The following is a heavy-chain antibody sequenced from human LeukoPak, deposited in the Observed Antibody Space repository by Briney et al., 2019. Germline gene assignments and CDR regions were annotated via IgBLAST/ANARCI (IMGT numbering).Heavy chain of an antibody. CDR2: ISYDGSNK. V-gene: IGHV3-30-3*01. CDR1: GFTFSSYA. CDR3: ARGDGSGWYLDYDFDY. Sequence: GGSLRLSCAASGFTFSSYAMLWVRQAPGKGLEGVAVISYDGSNKYYADSVKGRFTISRDNSKNTLYLQMNSLRAEDTAMYYCARGDGSGWYLDYDFDYWGQGTLVTVSS. J-gene: IGHJ4*02. D-gene: IGHD6-19*01.